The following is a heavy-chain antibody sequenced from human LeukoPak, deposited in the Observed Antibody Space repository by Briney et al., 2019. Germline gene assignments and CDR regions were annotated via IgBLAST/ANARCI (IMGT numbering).Heavy chain of an antibody. CDR2: ISGSGGST. V-gene: IGHV3-23*01. CDR1: GFTFSSYA. CDR3: AKVKKTWAAAGTGFDY. Sequence: PGGSLRLSCAASGFTFSSYAMSWVRQAPGKGLEWVSAISGSGGSTYYADSVKGRFTISRDNSKNTLYLQMNSLRAEDTAVYYCAKVKKTWAAAGTGFDYWGQGTLVTVSS. J-gene: IGHJ4*02. D-gene: IGHD6-13*01.